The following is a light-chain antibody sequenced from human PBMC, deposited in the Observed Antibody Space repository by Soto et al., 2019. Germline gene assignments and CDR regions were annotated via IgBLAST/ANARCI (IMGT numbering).Light chain of an antibody. Sequence: DNQMSHSTSSLYASVEARVTITYQASQDIGNYLNWYQQKPGKAPKLLIYAASSLQSGVPSRFSGSGSGTHFTLTISSLQPEDFATYYCQQLHGYPITFGQGTRLEIK. CDR2: AAS. V-gene: IGKV1-39*01. CDR3: QQLHGYPIT. J-gene: IGKJ5*01. CDR1: QDIGNY.